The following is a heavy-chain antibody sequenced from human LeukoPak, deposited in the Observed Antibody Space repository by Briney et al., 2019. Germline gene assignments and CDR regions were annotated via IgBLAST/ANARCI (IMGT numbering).Heavy chain of an antibody. CDR2: INNDGSYT. Sequence: GRSLRLSCTASGFNFGSDAMHWVRQAPGKGLVWVSRINNDGSYTSYADSVKGRFTISRDNAKNTLYVQMNSLRAEDTAVYYCARMGHDILVPSGMDVWGQGTTVTVSS. V-gene: IGHV3-74*01. J-gene: IGHJ6*02. CDR3: ARMGHDILVPSGMDV. D-gene: IGHD1-1*01. CDR1: GFNFGSDA.